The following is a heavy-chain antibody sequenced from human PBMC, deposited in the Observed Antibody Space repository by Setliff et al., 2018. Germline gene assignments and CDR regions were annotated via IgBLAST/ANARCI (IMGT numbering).Heavy chain of an antibody. J-gene: IGHJ4*02. Sequence: PSETLSLTCAVSGYSISSGYFWGWIRQPPGKGLEWIGSIYHSGKTYYNPSLKSRVTLSVDTSKNQFSLKLSSVTAADTAVYYCARGRVEMATITPFDYWGQGTLVTV. V-gene: IGHV4-38-2*01. D-gene: IGHD5-12*01. CDR1: GYSISSGYF. CDR3: ARGRVEMATITPFDY. CDR2: IYHSGKT.